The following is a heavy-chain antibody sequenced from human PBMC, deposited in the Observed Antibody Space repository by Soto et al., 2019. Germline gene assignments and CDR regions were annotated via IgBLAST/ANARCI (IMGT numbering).Heavy chain of an antibody. Sequence: GGSLRLSCAASGFTFSSYAMSWVRQAPGKGLEWVSAITGSGDSTYYADSVKGRFTVSRDNSKNTLYLQMNSLRAEDTAVYYCAKVFVFTIREGFDYWGLGTLLSVSS. D-gene: IGHD3-3*01. CDR2: ITGSGDST. J-gene: IGHJ4*02. CDR1: GFTFSSYA. CDR3: AKVFVFTIREGFDY. V-gene: IGHV3-23*01.